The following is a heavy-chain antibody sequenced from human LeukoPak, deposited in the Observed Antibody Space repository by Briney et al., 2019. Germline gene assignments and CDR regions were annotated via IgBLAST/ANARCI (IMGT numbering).Heavy chain of an antibody. CDR3: ARGQPPSYYDMDV. J-gene: IGHJ6*02. CDR1: KFTFSSYG. V-gene: IGHV3-33*01. Sequence: PGGSLRLSCEASKFTFSSYGMHWVRQAPGKGLEWVAVIWSDGSTKYYADSVKGRFTISRDNSKNTLYLQMNSLRAEDTAVYYCARGQPPSYYDMDVWGQGTTVTVSS. CDR2: IWSDGSTK. D-gene: IGHD6-13*01.